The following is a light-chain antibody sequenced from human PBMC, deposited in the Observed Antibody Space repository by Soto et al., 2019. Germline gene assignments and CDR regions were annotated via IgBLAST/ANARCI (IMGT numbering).Light chain of an antibody. CDR3: QQYGSSPT. J-gene: IGKJ1*01. CDR1: QSVSSSY. CDR2: GAS. V-gene: IGKV3-20*01. Sequence: EIVLTQSPGTLSLSPGERATLSCRASQSVSSSYLAWYQQKPGQAPRLLIYGASRRSTGIPDRLSGSGSGTDFTLTISRLEPEACAVYYSQQYGSSPTFGQGTKVEIK.